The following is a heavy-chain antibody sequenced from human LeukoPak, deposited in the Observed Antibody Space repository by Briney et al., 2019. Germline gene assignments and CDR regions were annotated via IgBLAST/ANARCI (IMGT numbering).Heavy chain of an antibody. Sequence: PGGTLRLSCAASGFTFSSYAMSWVRQAPGNGLEWVSAISGSGGSTYYADSVKGRFTISRDNSKNTLYLQMSSLRAEDTAVYYCAKDENYYGSGSSPFDYWGQGTLVTVSS. CDR2: ISGSGGST. D-gene: IGHD3-10*01. CDR3: AKDENYYGSGSSPFDY. CDR1: GFTFSSYA. V-gene: IGHV3-23*01. J-gene: IGHJ4*02.